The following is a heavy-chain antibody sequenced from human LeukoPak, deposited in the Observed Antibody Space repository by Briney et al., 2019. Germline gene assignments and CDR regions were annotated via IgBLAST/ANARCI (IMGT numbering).Heavy chain of an antibody. Sequence: GASVKVSCKASGCTFTGYYMHWVRQAPGQGLEWMGRINPNSGGTNYAQKFQGRVTMTRDTSISTAYMELSRLRPDDTAVYYCARDYSNYSWPYYYYMDVWGKGTTVTVSS. J-gene: IGHJ6*03. V-gene: IGHV1-2*06. CDR3: ARDYSNYSWPYYYYMDV. CDR2: INPNSGGT. D-gene: IGHD4-11*01. CDR1: GCTFTGYY.